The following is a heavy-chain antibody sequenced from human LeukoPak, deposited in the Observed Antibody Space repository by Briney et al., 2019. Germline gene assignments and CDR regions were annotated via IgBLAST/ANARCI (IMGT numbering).Heavy chain of an antibody. J-gene: IGHJ5*02. V-gene: IGHV1-69*06. CDR1: GGTFSSYA. CDR2: IIPIFGTA. D-gene: IGHD6-19*01. Sequence: ASVKVSCKASGGTFSSYATSWVRQAPGQGLEWMGGIIPIFGTANYAQKFQGRVTITADKSTSTAYMELSSLKASDTAMYYCARCPRKYSSGWRGFDPWGQGTLVTVSS. CDR3: ARCPRKYSSGWRGFDP.